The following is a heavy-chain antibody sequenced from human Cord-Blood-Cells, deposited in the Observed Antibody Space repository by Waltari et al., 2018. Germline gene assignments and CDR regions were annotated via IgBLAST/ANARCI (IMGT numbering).Heavy chain of an antibody. CDR3: ARDGVGSSSYFDL. J-gene: IGHJ2*01. D-gene: IGHD6-6*01. CDR1: GFTFSSYA. Sequence: QVQLVESGGGGVQPGRSLRLSCAASGFTFSSYAMHWVRQAPGKGLEWVAVISYDGSNKYYADSVKDRFTISRDNSKNTLYLKMNSLRAEDTAVYYCARDGVGSSSYFDLWGRGTLVTVSS. V-gene: IGHV3-30-3*01. CDR2: ISYDGSNK.